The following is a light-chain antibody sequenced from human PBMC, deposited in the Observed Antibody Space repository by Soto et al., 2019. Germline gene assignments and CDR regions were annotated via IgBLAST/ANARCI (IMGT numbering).Light chain of an antibody. Sequence: DIVMTQSPDSLAVSLGERATINCKSSQSVLYSSNNKNYLAWYQQKPGQPPKLLIYWASTRESGVPDRFSGSGSGTDFTLTISSLQAEDVAVYYCQTRGTFGQGTKLEIK. CDR3: QTRGT. CDR1: QSVLYSSNNKNY. J-gene: IGKJ2*01. CDR2: WAS. V-gene: IGKV4-1*01.